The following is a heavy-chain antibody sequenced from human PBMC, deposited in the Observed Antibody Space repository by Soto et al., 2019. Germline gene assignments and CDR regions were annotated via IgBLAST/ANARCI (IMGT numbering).Heavy chain of an antibody. CDR2: ISSNSAYI. Sequence: GESLRLSCAASGFTFRSFTLNWVRQAPGKGLEWVSTISSNSAYIYYTDALRGRFTISRDNAKNSLHLQMNSLRAEDTAVYYCTRDASRDSSARGWFDPWGPGTLVTVSS. V-gene: IGHV3-21*01. J-gene: IGHJ5*02. CDR3: TRDASRDSSARGWFDP. CDR1: GFTFRSFT. D-gene: IGHD6-13*01.